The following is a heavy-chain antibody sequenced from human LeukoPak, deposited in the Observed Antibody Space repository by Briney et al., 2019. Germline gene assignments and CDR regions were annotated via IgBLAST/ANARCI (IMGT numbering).Heavy chain of an antibody. Sequence: ASVKVSCKASGYTFTSYGISWVRQAPGQGLEWMGWISAYNGNTNYAQKLQGRVTMTTDTSTSTAYMALRSLRSDDTAVYYCARALSLNTAFDYWGQGTLVTVSS. CDR2: ISAYNGNT. J-gene: IGHJ4*02. V-gene: IGHV1-18*01. CDR3: ARALSLNTAFDY. D-gene: IGHD5-18*01. CDR1: GYTFTSYG.